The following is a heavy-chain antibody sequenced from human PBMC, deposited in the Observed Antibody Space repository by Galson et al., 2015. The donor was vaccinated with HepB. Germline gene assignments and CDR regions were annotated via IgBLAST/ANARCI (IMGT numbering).Heavy chain of an antibody. J-gene: IGHJ5*02. CDR1: GFTFSDYY. CDR3: AREGAVGGYKPRGWFDP. CDR2: ISSSGSTI. Sequence: SLRLSCAASGFTFSDYYMSWIRQAPGKGLEWVSYISSSGSTIYYADSVKGRFTISRDNAKNSLYLQMNSLRAEDTAVYYCAREGAVGGYKPRGWFDPWGQGTLVTVSS. V-gene: IGHV3-11*01. D-gene: IGHD5-24*01.